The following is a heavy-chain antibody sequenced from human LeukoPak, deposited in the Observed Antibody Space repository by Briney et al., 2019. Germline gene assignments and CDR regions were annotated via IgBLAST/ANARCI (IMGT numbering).Heavy chain of an antibody. J-gene: IGHJ4*02. V-gene: IGHV3-7*01. Sequence: QSGGSLRLSCAASGFTLSSYWMSWVRQAPGKGLEWVANIKQDGSEKYYVDSVKGRFTISRDNGKNSLYLQMNSLRAEDTAVYYCAKDNPPIYDSSGLDYWGQGTLVTVSS. CDR3: AKDNPPIYDSSGLDY. CDR1: GFTLSSYW. D-gene: IGHD3-22*01. CDR2: IKQDGSEK.